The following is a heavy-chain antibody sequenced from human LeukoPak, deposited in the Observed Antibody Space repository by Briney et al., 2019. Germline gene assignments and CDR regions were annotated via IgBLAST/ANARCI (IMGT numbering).Heavy chain of an antibody. D-gene: IGHD3-22*01. V-gene: IGHV4-59*01. CDR2: IYYSGGT. Sequence: KGSETLSLTCSVSGGSIRSYYWSWIRHPPGKGLEWIGNIYYSGGTNYNPSLKSRVTISVDTSKNQFSLKVSSVTAADTAVYYCARGLTSGYYYDYWGQGTLVSVSS. CDR3: ARGLTSGYYYDY. CDR1: GGSIRSYY. J-gene: IGHJ4*02.